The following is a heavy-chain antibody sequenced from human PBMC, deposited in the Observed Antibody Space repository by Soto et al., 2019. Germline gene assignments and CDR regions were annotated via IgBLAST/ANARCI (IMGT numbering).Heavy chain of an antibody. J-gene: IGHJ4*02. CDR1: GFTFSSYA. D-gene: IGHD1-26*01. CDR2: ISGSGGST. V-gene: IGHV3-23*01. CDR3: ANLYSGSYVPDY. Sequence: PGGSLRLSCAASGFTFSSYAMSWVRQAPGKGLEWVSAISGSGGSTYYADSVKGRFTISRDNSKNTLYLQMNSLRAEDTAVYYCANLYSGSYVPDYWGQGTLVTVSS.